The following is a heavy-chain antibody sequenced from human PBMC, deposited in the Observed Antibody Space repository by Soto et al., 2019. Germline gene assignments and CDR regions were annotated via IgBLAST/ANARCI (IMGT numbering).Heavy chain of an antibody. Sequence: QVQLVESGGGLVKPGGSLRLSCAASGFTFSDYYMSWIRQAPGKGLEWVSYISRSGSSIYYTDSVKGRFTISRDNAKNSLYLQLNSLRAEDTAVYYCARDLGYYDSSCYFDYWGQGTLVTVSS. CDR1: GFTFSDYY. D-gene: IGHD3-22*01. V-gene: IGHV3-11*01. CDR2: ISRSGSSI. J-gene: IGHJ4*02. CDR3: ARDLGYYDSSCYFDY.